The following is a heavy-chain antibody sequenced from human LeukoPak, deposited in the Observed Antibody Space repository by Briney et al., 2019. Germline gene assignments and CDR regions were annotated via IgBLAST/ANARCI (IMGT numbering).Heavy chain of an antibody. J-gene: IGHJ4*02. Sequence: SETLSLTCTVSGGSISSYYWSWIRQPPGKGLEWIGYIYYSGSTNYSPSLKSRVAISVDTSKNQFSLKLSSVSAADTAVYYCARNSYGYASFDYWGQGTLVTVSS. CDR3: ARNSYGYASFDY. D-gene: IGHD5-18*01. CDR2: IYYSGST. CDR1: GGSISSYY. V-gene: IGHV4-59*01.